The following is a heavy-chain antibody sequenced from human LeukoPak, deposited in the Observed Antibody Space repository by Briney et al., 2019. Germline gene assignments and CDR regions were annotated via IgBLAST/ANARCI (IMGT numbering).Heavy chain of an antibody. CDR1: GFTFSRYA. CDR3: AMNRPPNVVRGVFIHPDPCAPDCFHF. D-gene: IGHD3-10*01. Sequence: GGSVRLSCAASGFTFSRYAMNWVRQAPGKGLEWVSAISGSGSNTYYADSVKGRFTISRDNSKDTLYLQMNSLRAEDTAVYYCAMNRPPNVVRGVFIHPDPCAPDCFHFWGQGTLVTVSS. J-gene: IGHJ4*02. V-gene: IGHV3-23*01. CDR2: ISGSGSNT.